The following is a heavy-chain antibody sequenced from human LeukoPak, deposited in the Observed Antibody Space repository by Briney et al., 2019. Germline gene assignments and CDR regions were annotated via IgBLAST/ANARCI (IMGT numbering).Heavy chain of an antibody. J-gene: IGHJ4*02. D-gene: IGHD1/OR15-1a*01. CDR1: GFTFSSYG. Sequence: GGSLRLSCAASGFTFSSYGMHWVRQAPGKGLEWVAFIRYDGSNKYYADSVKGRFTISRDNAKSSLYLHMNSLRAEDTAVYYCARDHVVTTAGMEYYFDYWGQGTVVTVSS. V-gene: IGHV3-30*02. CDR3: ARDHVVTTAGMEYYFDY. CDR2: IRYDGSNK.